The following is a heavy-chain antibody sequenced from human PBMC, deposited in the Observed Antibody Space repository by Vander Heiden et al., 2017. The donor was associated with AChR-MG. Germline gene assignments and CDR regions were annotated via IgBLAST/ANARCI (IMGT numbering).Heavy chain of an antibody. Sequence: QVQLVESGGGVVQPGRSLRLSCAASGFTFSSYAMHWVRQAPGKGLEWVAVISYDGSNKYYADSVKGRFTISRDNSKNTLYLQMNSLRAEDTAVYYCAGWGSGDLRGGGFDYWGQGTLVTVSS. D-gene: IGHD3-16*01. CDR2: ISYDGSNK. V-gene: IGHV3-30-3*01. J-gene: IGHJ4*02. CDR3: AGWGSGDLRGGGFDY. CDR1: GFTFSSYA.